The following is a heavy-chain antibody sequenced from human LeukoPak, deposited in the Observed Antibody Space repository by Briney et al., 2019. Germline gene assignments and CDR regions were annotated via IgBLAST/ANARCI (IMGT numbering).Heavy chain of an antibody. D-gene: IGHD7-27*01. J-gene: IGHJ4*02. CDR2: ISWDGLGT. CDR3: ATLGPLDY. V-gene: IGHV3-43*02. CDR1: GFNFDDNV. Sequence: GGSLRLSCAASGFNFDDNVIHWVRQAPGKGLEWVSLISWDGLGTYYADSVKGRFTISRDNSKKSLYLQMTSLRPEDTAVYFCATLGPLDYWGQGTLVTVSS.